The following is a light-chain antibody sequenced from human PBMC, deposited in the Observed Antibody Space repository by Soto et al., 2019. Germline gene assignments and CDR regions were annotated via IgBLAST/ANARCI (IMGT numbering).Light chain of an antibody. CDR2: GAS. CDR1: QDIAGY. Sequence: DIQVTQSPSSVSASVGDRVTITCRASQDIAGYLAWYQHKPGRTPELLIHGASRLQSGVPARFIGSGSGTDFTLRINSLPPEDLATYYCQQYYHGLSLTFGGGTKVALK. V-gene: IGKV1D-12*01. CDR3: QQYYHGLSLT. J-gene: IGKJ4*01.